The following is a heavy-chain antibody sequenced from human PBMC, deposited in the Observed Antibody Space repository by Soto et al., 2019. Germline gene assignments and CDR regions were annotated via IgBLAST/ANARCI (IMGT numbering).Heavy chain of an antibody. CDR3: ARPGAVAGTYYFDY. J-gene: IGHJ4*02. CDR1: GGSISSYY. CDR2: IYYSGST. V-gene: IGHV4-59*12. D-gene: IGHD6-19*01. Sequence: SETLSLTCTVSGGSISSYYWSWIRQPPGKGLEWIGYIYYSGSTNYNPSLKSRVTISVDTSKNQFSLKLSSVTAADTAVYYCARPGAVAGTYYFDYWGQGTLVTVSS.